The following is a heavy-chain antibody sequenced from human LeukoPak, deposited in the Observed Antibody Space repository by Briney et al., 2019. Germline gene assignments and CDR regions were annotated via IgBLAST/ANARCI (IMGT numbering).Heavy chain of an antibody. CDR1: DLTFDDFA. Sequence: GGSLRLSCAASDLTFDDFALTWFRKAPGKGRGWASGVSWGGDSIEYADSVRGRFTIFRDNANNSLFLQLNSLRPEDTAFYFCAKDREHWLVPTGYAFDVWGQGTLVTVSS. D-gene: IGHD6-19*01. V-gene: IGHV3-9*01. CDR3: AKDREHWLVPTGYAFDV. J-gene: IGHJ3*01. CDR2: VSWGGDSI.